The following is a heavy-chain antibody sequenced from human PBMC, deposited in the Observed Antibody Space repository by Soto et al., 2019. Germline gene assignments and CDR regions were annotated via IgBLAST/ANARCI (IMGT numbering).Heavy chain of an antibody. Sequence: GGSLRLSCAASGFTFYNYVMTWVRQAPGKGLEWVSSISGSGGSTYYAESVKGRFTISRDNSKNTLYLQVNSLRAEDTAVYYCAKDGGSGSYLDYWGQGTLVTVSS. J-gene: IGHJ4*02. CDR1: GFTFYNYV. CDR3: AKDGGSGSYLDY. D-gene: IGHD3-10*01. CDR2: ISGSGGST. V-gene: IGHV3-23*01.